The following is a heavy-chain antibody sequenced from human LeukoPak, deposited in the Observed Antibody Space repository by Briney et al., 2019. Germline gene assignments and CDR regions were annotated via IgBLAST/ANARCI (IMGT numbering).Heavy chain of an antibody. CDR2: IYYSGST. V-gene: IGHV4-30-4*01. CDR1: GGSISSGDYY. CDR3: ARHGLKLYSLFDY. D-gene: IGHD3-10*01. Sequence: SQTLSLTCTVSGGSISSGDYYWSWIRQPPGKGLEWIGYIYYSGSTHYNPSLKSRVTISVDTSKNQFSLKLSSVTAADTAVYYCARHGLKLYSLFDYWGQGTLVTVSS. J-gene: IGHJ4*02.